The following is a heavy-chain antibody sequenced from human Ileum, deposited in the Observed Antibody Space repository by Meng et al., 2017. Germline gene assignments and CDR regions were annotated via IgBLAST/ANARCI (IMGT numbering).Heavy chain of an antibody. D-gene: IGHD3-22*01. Sequence: QGHLVESGGGVVQPGRSLRLSWAAAGFTFSSYAVHGVRQAPGKGLEWVAVISFDGSNKYYIDSVKGRFTISRDNSKNTVFLQMGSLRAEDTALYYCARGLPYYDSTDYYRLDYWGQGTLVTVSS. J-gene: IGHJ4*02. V-gene: IGHV3-30-3*01. CDR1: GFTFSSYA. CDR3: ARGLPYYDSTDYYRLDY. CDR2: ISFDGSNK.